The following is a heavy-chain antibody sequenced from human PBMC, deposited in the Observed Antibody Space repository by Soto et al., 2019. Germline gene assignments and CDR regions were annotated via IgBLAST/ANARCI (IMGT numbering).Heavy chain of an antibody. CDR3: TTTPQLAYGDDQEYFQH. V-gene: IGHV3-15*07. CDR2: IKSKTDGGTT. Sequence: EMQLVESGGGLVKPGGTLRLSCAASSFTFINAWMNWVRQAPGKGLEWVGRIKSKTDGGTTDYAAPVKGRFTISRDDSKHTLSLQMNSLKTEDTATYYCTTTPQLAYGDDQEYFQHWGQGTLVIVSS. J-gene: IGHJ1*01. D-gene: IGHD4-17*01. CDR1: SFTFINAW.